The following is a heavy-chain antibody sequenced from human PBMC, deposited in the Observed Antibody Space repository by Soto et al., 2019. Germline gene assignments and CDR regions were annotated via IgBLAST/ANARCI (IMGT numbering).Heavy chain of an antibody. V-gene: IGHV1-69*01. CDR2: IIPIFGTA. CDR1: GGTFSSYA. D-gene: IGHD1-26*01. Sequence: QVQLVQSGAEVKKPGSSVKVSCKASGGTFSSYAISWVRQAPGQGLEGMGGIIPIFGTANYAPKFQGRVTITADESTSTADMELSSLRSEDTAVYYCARDKGDSGSPIHFDYWGQGTLVTVSS. CDR3: ARDKGDSGSPIHFDY. J-gene: IGHJ4*02.